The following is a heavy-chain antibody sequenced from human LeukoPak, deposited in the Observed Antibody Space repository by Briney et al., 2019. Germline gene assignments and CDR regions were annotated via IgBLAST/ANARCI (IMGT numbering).Heavy chain of an antibody. D-gene: IGHD3-3*01. CDR2: IYWNDDK. V-gene: IGHV2-5*01. J-gene: IGHJ5*02. CDR1: GFSLSTSGVG. CDR3: AHRLEYGTYYDFWHQDNWFDP. Sequence: ESGPTLVKPTQTLTLTCTFSGFSLSTSGVGVGWIRQPPGKALEWLALIYWNDDKRYSPSLKSRLTITRDTSKNQVVLTMTNMDPVDTATYYCAHRLEYGTYYDFWHQDNWFDPWGQGTLVTVSS.